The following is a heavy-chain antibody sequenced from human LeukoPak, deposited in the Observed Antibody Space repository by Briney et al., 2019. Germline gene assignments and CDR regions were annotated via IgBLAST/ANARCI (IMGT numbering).Heavy chain of an antibody. CDR2: INTNTGNP. CDR3: ARVGLADYYYYMDV. CDR1: GYTFTGYY. J-gene: IGHJ6*03. Sequence: ASVKVSCKASGYTFTGYYMHWVRQAPGQGLEWMGWINTNTGNPTYAQGFTGRFVFSLDTSVSTAYLQISSLKAEDTAVYYCARVGLADYYYYMDVWGKGTTVTVSS. V-gene: IGHV7-4-1*02. D-gene: IGHD3-16*01.